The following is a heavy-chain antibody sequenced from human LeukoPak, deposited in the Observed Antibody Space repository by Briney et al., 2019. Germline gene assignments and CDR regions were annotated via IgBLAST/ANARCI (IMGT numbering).Heavy chain of an antibody. J-gene: IGHJ4*02. D-gene: IGHD6-6*01. CDR1: GFTFSSYW. Sequence: AGGSLRLSCAASGFTFSSYWMSWVRQAPGKGLEWVANIKQDGSEKYYVDSVKGRFTISRDNAKNSLYLQMNSLRAEDTAVYYCAREVRGGIAARRGDYWGQGTLVTVSS. CDR3: AREVRGGIAARRGDY. V-gene: IGHV3-7*01. CDR2: IKQDGSEK.